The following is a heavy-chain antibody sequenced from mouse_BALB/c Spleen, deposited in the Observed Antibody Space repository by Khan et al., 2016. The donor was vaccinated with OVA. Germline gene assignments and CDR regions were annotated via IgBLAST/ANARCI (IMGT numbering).Heavy chain of an antibody. Sequence: QVQLQQSGAELVKPGASVKLSCKASGYTFSSYYMYWVKQRPGQGLEWIGGINPSNGGTNFNEKFKTKATLTVDKSSTTAYMHLSSLTSEDSVVYYCTRSGYANPFAYWGQGTLVTVSA. J-gene: IGHJ3*01. CDR1: GYTFSSYY. D-gene: IGHD2-10*02. CDR3: TRSGYANPFAY. V-gene: IGHV1S81*02. CDR2: INPSNGGT.